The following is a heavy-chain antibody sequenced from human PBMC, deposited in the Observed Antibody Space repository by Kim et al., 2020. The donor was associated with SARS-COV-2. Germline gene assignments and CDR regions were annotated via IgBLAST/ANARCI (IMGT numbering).Heavy chain of an antibody. V-gene: IGHV3-64D*06. CDR3: VNEYLRGVAAHRNYYYGMDV. CDR1: GFTFSSYA. Sequence: GGSLRLSCSASGFTFSSYAMHWVRQAPGKGLEYVSAISSNGGSTYYADSVKGRFTISRDNSKNTLYLQMSSLRAEDTAVYYCVNEYLRGVAAHRNYYYGMDVWGQGTTVTVSS. CDR2: ISSNGGST. D-gene: IGHD6-13*01. J-gene: IGHJ6*02.